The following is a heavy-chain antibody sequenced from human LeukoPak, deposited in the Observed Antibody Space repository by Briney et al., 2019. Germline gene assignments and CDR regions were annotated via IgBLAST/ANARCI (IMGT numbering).Heavy chain of an antibody. CDR1: GFTFSSYA. CDR3: AKDRANMVRGVIDSTDY. J-gene: IGHJ4*02. D-gene: IGHD3-10*01. Sequence: VGSLRLSCAASGFTFSSYAVSWGGQAPGKGREWCSAIGGSGGSTYYADSVKGRFTISRDNSKNTLYLQMNSLRAEDTDIYSCAKDRANMVRGVIDSTDYWGQGTLVPVSS. V-gene: IGHV3-23*01. CDR2: IGGSGGST.